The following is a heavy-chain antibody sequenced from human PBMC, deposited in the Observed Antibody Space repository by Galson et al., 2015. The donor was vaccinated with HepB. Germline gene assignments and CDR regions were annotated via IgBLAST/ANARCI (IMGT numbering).Heavy chain of an antibody. CDR1: GFTFSNCG. J-gene: IGHJ3*02. CDR3: ARDRMRSPHDVFDM. D-gene: IGHD1-14*01. V-gene: IGHV3-33*08. CDR2: IWYDGTNK. Sequence: SLRLSCAASGFTFSNCGMHWVRQAPGKGLEWVAIIWYDGTNKYYADSVKGRFTISRDNSKNTLYLQMNSLRAEDTAIYYCARDRMRSPHDVFDMWGQGTMVTVSS.